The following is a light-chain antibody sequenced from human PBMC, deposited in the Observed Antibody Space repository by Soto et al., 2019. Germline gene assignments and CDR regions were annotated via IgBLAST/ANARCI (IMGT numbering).Light chain of an antibody. Sequence: QSALTQPPSASGSPGQSVTISCTGTSTDVGGYNYISWYQHHPGKGPKLIIYEVSERPSGVPDRFSGSKSGTSASLAITGLQAEDEADYYCQSYDSSLSAYVFGTGTKVTVL. V-gene: IGLV2-8*01. CDR2: EVS. CDR1: STDVGGYNY. CDR3: QSYDSSLSAYV. J-gene: IGLJ1*01.